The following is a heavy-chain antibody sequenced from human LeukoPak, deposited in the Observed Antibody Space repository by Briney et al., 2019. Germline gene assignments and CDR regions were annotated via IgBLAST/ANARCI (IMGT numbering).Heavy chain of an antibody. CDR2: IYTSGTT. CDR3: ARLGGDIVVVPAAEYYYYYYYMDV. V-gene: IGHV4-4*07. J-gene: IGHJ6*03. Sequence: SETLSLTCTVSGVSISSYYWSWLRQPAGQELEWIGRIYTSGTTNYNPSLKSRVTMSVDTSKNQFSLKLSSVTAADTAVYYCARLGGDIVVVPAAEYYYYYYYMDVWGKGTTVTVSS. CDR1: GVSISSYY. D-gene: IGHD2-2*01.